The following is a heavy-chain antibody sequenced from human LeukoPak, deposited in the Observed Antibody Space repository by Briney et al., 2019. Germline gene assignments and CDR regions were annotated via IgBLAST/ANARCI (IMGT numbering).Heavy chain of an antibody. CDR1: GYTFTSYG. D-gene: IGHD3-22*01. Sequence: ASVKVSCKASGYTFTSYGISWVRQAPGQGLEWMGWISAYNGNTNYAQKLQGRVTMTTDTSTSTAYMELRSLRSDDTAVYYCARDNMGYDSRLDRRGAFDIWGQGTMVTVSS. J-gene: IGHJ3*02. CDR2: ISAYNGNT. V-gene: IGHV1-18*01. CDR3: ARDNMGYDSRLDRRGAFDI.